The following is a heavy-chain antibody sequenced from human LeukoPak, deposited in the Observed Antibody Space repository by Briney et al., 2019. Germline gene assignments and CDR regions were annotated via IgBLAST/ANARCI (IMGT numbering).Heavy chain of an antibody. V-gene: IGHV3-33*06. CDR3: AKEQYYYDSSGYYPLFDY. Sequence: GGSLRLSCAASGFTFSSYGMHWVRQAPGKGLEGGAVICYDGSNKYYADSVKGRFTISRDNSKNTLYLQMNSLRAEDTAVYYCAKEQYYYDSSGYYPLFDYWGQGTLVTVSS. D-gene: IGHD3-22*01. CDR2: ICYDGSNK. J-gene: IGHJ4*02. CDR1: GFTFSSYG.